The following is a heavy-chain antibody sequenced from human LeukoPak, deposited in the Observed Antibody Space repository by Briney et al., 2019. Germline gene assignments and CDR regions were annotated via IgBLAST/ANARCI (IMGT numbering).Heavy chain of an antibody. Sequence: GASVKVSCKASGGTFSSYAISWVRQAPGQGLEWMGRIIPILGIANYAQKFQGRVTITADKSTSTAYMELSSLRSEDTDVYYCARDREVVPAAFDYWGQGTLVTVSS. J-gene: IGHJ4*02. CDR2: IIPILGIA. CDR1: GGTFSSYA. D-gene: IGHD2-2*01. V-gene: IGHV1-69*04. CDR3: ARDREVVPAAFDY.